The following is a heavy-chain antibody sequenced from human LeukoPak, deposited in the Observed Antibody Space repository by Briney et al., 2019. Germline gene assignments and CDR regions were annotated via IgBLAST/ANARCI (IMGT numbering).Heavy chain of an antibody. CDR1: GYTFTSYG. CDR2: ISAYNGNT. D-gene: IGHD3-22*01. V-gene: IGHV1-18*01. Sequence: ASVKVSCKASGYTFTSYGISWVRQAPGQGLEWMGWISAYNGNTNYAQKLQGRVTMTTDTSTSTAYMELRSLRSDDTVVYYCARAYYYDSSGPYYFDYWGQGTLVTVSS. J-gene: IGHJ4*02. CDR3: ARAYYYDSSGPYYFDY.